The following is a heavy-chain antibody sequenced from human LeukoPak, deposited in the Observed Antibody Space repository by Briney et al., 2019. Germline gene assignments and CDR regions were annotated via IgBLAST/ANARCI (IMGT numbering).Heavy chain of an antibody. CDR2: MADDGFNK. D-gene: IGHD5-18*01. CDR3: AKTKGYSYGYYFDY. CDR1: GFTFSSYA. J-gene: IGHJ4*02. Sequence: GGSLRLSCAASGFTFSSYAMHWVRQSLGKGLEWVAVMADDGFNKYYAESVKGRFTISRDNSKNTLYLQMNSLRAEDTAVYYCAKTKGYSYGYYFDYWGQGTLVTVSS. V-gene: IGHV3-30*18.